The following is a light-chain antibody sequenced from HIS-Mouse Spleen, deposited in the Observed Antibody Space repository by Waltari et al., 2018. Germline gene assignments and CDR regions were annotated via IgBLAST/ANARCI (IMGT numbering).Light chain of an antibody. CDR2: EVS. J-gene: IGLJ1*01. CDR3: SSYTGSSTPYV. V-gene: IGLV2-14*01. CDR1: SSDVGGYNH. Sequence: QSALTQPASVSASPGQSITISCTGTSSDVGGYNHVSWYQQHPGKAPKPMIYEVSSRPCGVSNRVSGSKSGNTASLTISGLQAEDEADYYCSSYTGSSTPYVFGTGTKVTVL.